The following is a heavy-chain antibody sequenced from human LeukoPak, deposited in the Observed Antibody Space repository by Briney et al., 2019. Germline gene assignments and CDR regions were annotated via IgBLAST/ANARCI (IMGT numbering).Heavy chain of an antibody. Sequence: PGGSLRLSCATSGFTLSSYWMHWVRQVPGKGLEWLSRINNDGVSTSYADSVKGRFTISRDNAENSLYLQMNSLRAEDTAVYYCARAMDQYSSSPPDVWGKGTTVTVSS. CDR3: ARAMDQYSSSPPDV. J-gene: IGHJ6*04. CDR2: INNDGVST. V-gene: IGHV3-74*01. D-gene: IGHD6-13*01. CDR1: GFTLSSYW.